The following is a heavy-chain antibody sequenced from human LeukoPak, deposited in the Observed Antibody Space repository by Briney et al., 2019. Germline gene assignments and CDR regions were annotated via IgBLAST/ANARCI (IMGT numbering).Heavy chain of an antibody. Sequence: SETLSLTCTVFGGSTSRYDCSWIRQPPGKGLEWIGYIYYSGSTNYNPSLKSRVTISIDTSKNQFSLKLSSVTAADTAVYYCARHPPHYDFWSGYPFYYFDDWGPLTLVTVSS. CDR1: GGSTSRYD. CDR3: ARHPPHYDFWSGYPFYYFDD. D-gene: IGHD3-3*01. CDR2: IYYSGST. J-gene: IGHJ4*02. V-gene: IGHV4-59*08.